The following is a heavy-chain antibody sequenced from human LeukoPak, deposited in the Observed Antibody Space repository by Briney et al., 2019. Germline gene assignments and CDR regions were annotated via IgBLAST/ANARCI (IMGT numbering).Heavy chain of an antibody. D-gene: IGHD1-26*01. CDR2: IIPIFGTA. V-gene: IGHV1-69*05. Sequence: SVKVSCKASGGTFSSYAISWVRQAPGQGLEWMGGIIPIFGTANYAQKFQGRVTITTDESTSTAYMELSSLRSEDTAVYYCARDAVKQGEDYYYYYMDVWGKGTTVTVSS. CDR1: GGTFSSYA. CDR3: ARDAVKQGEDYYYYYMDV. J-gene: IGHJ6*03.